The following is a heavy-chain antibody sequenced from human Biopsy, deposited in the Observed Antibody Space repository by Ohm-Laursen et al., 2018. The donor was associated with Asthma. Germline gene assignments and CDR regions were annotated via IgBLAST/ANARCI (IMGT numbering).Heavy chain of an antibody. Sequence: SLRLSCAASGFTFGTFGMNWVRQAPGKGLEWVSYISRSSDTIHYADSVRGRFTISRDNARNSLYLQMNSLSDEDTAAYYCARDRYNDFWGGYYPTAFDHWGQGTPVAVSS. D-gene: IGHD3-3*01. CDR1: GFTFGTFG. CDR2: ISRSSDTI. V-gene: IGHV3-48*02. CDR3: ARDRYNDFWGGYYPTAFDH. J-gene: IGHJ4*02.